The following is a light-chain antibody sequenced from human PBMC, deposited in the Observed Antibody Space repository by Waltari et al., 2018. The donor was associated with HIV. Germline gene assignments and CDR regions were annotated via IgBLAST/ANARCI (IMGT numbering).Light chain of an antibody. CDR1: QSISSW. CDR3: QHYNTYPWT. Sequence: DIQMTQSPSTLSASVGDRVTITCRASQSISSWLAWYQQKPGKAPKLLIYKASSLETGVPSRFIGSGSGTEFTLTISSLQPDDCATYYCQHYNTYPWTFGQGTKVEIK. V-gene: IGKV1-5*03. CDR2: KAS. J-gene: IGKJ1*01.